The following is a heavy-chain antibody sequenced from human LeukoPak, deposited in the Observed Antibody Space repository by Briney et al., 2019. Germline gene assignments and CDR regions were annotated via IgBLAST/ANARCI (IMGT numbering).Heavy chain of an antibody. CDR1: GFTFDDYA. CDR3: AKAVGPGSYSPFDY. Sequence: GRSLRLSCAASGFTFDDYAMHWVRQAPGKGLEWVSSISWNSGSIGYADSVKGRFTISRDNAKNSLYLQMNSLRAEDTALYYCAKAVGPGSYSPFDYWGQGTLVTVSS. CDR2: ISWNSGSI. V-gene: IGHV3-9*01. D-gene: IGHD1-26*01. J-gene: IGHJ4*02.